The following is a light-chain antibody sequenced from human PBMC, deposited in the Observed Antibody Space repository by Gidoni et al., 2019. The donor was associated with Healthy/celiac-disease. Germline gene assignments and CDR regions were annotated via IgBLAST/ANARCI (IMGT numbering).Light chain of an antibody. J-gene: IGKJ4*01. CDR1: QDISNY. Sequence: DIQMTQSPSSLSASVGDSVTITCQASQDISNYLNWYQQKPGKAPKLLIYDASTLETGVPSSFSGSGSGTDFTFTISSLQPEDIATYYCQQYDNLPLTFGGGTKVEIK. CDR2: DAS. CDR3: QQYDNLPLT. V-gene: IGKV1-33*01.